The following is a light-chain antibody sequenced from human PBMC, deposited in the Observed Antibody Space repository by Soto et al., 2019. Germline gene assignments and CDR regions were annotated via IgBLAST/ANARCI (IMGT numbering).Light chain of an antibody. V-gene: IGLV1-47*01. CDR1: SSNIGSNY. CDR2: RNN. Sequence: QPVLTQPPSTSGTPGQRVTISCSGSSSNIGSNYVYWYQQLSGTAPKLLIYRNNQRPSGVPDRFSGSKSGTSASLAISGLRSEDEADYYCAAWDDSLSGRVFGTGTKVTVL. J-gene: IGLJ1*01. CDR3: AAWDDSLSGRV.